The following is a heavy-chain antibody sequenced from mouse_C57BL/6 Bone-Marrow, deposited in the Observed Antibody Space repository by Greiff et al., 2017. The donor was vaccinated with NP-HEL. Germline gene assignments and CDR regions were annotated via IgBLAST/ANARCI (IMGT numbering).Heavy chain of an antibody. CDR2: IHPNSGST. D-gene: IGHD2-1*01. Sequence: QVQLKQSGAELVKPGASVKLSCKASGYTFTSYWMHWVKQRPGQGLEWIGMIHPNSGSTNYNEKFKSKATLTVDKSSSTAYMQLSSLTSEDSAVYYCARTLYYGNRGAMDYWGQGTSVTVSS. CDR1: GYTFTSYW. CDR3: ARTLYYGNRGAMDY. V-gene: IGHV1-64*01. J-gene: IGHJ4*01.